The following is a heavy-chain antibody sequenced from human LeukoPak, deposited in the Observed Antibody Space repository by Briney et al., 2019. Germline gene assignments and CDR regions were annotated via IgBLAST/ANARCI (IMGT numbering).Heavy chain of an antibody. J-gene: IGHJ5*02. CDR2: ISGSGGST. CDR3: ANGVHEKFDP. CDR1: GFTFSSYG. D-gene: IGHD3-10*01. V-gene: IGHV3-23*01. Sequence: PGGSLRLSCAASGFTFSSYGMHWVRQAPGKGLEWVSAISGSGGSTYYADSVKGRFTISRDNSKNTLYLQMNSLRAEDTAVYYCANGVHEKFDPWGQGTLVTVSS.